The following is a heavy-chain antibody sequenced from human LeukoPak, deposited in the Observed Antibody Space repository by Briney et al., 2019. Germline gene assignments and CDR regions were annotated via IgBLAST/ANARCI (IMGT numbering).Heavy chain of an antibody. CDR1: GFTFSSYG. D-gene: IGHD5-18*01. J-gene: IGHJ4*02. V-gene: IGHV3-30*18. Sequence: GGSLRLSCAASGFTFSSYGMHWVRQAPGKGLDWVAVISNDGSKKYYADSVKGRFTISRDNSENTLSLQVSSLRTEDTAVYYCAKDRYSYAFEYSDSWGQGTLVTVSS. CDR2: ISNDGSKK. CDR3: AKDRYSYAFEYSDS.